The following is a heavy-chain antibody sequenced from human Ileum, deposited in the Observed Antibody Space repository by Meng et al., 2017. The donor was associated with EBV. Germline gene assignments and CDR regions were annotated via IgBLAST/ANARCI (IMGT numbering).Heavy chain of an antibody. CDR1: GDSISRGEYY. J-gene: IGHJ5*02. CDR2: IYHSGST. V-gene: IGHV4-39*07. CDR3: ARDPAYPRGWFDP. Sequence: QLQLQEVGPGLVNPSETLSLPCTGSGDSISRGEYYWNWIRQPPGKGLEWIGSIYHSGSTYYQPSLKSRVTISLDSSKNQFSLRLSSVTAADTAVYYCARDPAYPRGWFDPWGQGTLVTVSS.